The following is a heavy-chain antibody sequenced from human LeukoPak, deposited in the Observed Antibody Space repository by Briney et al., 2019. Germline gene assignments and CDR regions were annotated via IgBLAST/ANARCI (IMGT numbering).Heavy chain of an antibody. J-gene: IGHJ4*02. Sequence: SETLSLTCTVSGGSTSSSSYYWGWIRQPPGKGLEWIGSIYYSGSTYYNPSLKSRVTISVDTSKNQFSLKLSSVTAADTAVYYCARVCSGGSCYLTDTDYWGQGTLVTVSS. CDR1: GGSTSSSSYY. CDR2: IYYSGST. V-gene: IGHV4-39*07. D-gene: IGHD2-15*01. CDR3: ARVCSGGSCYLTDTDY.